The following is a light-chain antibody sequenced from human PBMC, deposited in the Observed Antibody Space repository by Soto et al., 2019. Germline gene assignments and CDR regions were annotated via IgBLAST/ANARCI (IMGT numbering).Light chain of an antibody. J-gene: IGKJ1*01. CDR1: GRVLYSSNNKNY. CDR3: QQYSSWPTT. V-gene: IGKV4-1*01. CDR2: WAS. Sequence: DIVMTQSPDSLAVPLGERATIKCKASGRVLYSSNNKNYLAWYQQKPGQPPKLLIYWASTRESGVPDRFSGSGSGTDFTLTISSLQAEDFAVYYCQQYSSWPTTFGQGTKVDIK.